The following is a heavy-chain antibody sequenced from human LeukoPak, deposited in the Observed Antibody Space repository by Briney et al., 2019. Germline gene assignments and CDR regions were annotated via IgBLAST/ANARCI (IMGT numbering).Heavy chain of an antibody. CDR2: IYSGGST. CDR3: ARLDCSSTSCYYYYGMDV. V-gene: IGHV3-53*01. D-gene: IGHD2-2*01. CDR1: GFTVSSNY. J-gene: IGHJ6*02. Sequence: GGSLRLSCAASGFTVSSNYMSWVRQAPGKGLKWVSVIYSGGSTYYADSVKGRFTISRDNSKNTLYLQMNSLRAEDTAVYYCARLDCSSTSCYYYYGMDVWGQGTTVTVSS.